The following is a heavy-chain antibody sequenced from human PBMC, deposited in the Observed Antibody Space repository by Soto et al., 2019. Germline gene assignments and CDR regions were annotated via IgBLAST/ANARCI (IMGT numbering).Heavy chain of an antibody. CDR1: GLTVSTSY. CDR2: LYRGGST. D-gene: IGHD3-10*01. Sequence: EVQLVETGGGLIQPGGSLRLSCAASGLTVSTSYINWVRQAPGKGLEWVSVLYRGGSTYYADSVQGRFSISRDNSKNTLYLQMSSLRAEDTAVYYCARDSELHTGMDVWGQGTTVTVSS. CDR3: ARDSELHTGMDV. J-gene: IGHJ6*02. V-gene: IGHV3-53*02.